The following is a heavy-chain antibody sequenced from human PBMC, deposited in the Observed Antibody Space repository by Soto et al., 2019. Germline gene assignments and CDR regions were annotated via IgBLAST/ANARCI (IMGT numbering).Heavy chain of an antibody. CDR3: ARPRRPSSGYYPFDY. CDR2: VYHSGTS. J-gene: IGHJ4*02. Sequence: PSETLSLTCTVSGGIITSGGYYWSWLRQRPGKGLEWIGCVYHSGTSHSNPSLEGRVSLSVDTSRNHFSLSLRSVTAADTAVYYCARPRRPSSGYYPFDYWGQGALVTVSS. CDR1: GGIITSGGYY. V-gene: IGHV4-31*03. D-gene: IGHD3-22*01.